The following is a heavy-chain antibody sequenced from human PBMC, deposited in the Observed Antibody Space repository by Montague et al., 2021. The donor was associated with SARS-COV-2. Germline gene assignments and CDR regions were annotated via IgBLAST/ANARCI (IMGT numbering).Heavy chain of an antibody. D-gene: IGHD3-10*01. Sequence: SLRLSYAASGFTFDDYGMSWVRQAPGKGLEWVSGISRSGDSTAYGDSVKGRFTISRDNAKNSLYLQMNSLRVEDTAFYHCSRGGGMIRGVVDFWGQGILVSVSS. J-gene: IGHJ4*02. CDR3: SRGGGMIRGVVDF. V-gene: IGHV3-20*01. CDR1: GFTFDDYG. CDR2: ISRSGDST.